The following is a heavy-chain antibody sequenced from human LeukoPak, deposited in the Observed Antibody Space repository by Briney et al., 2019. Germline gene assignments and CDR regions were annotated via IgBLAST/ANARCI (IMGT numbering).Heavy chain of an antibody. CDR1: GFTFSDYY. CDR2: ISGSGGST. Sequence: GGSLRLSCAASGFTFSDYYMSWIRQAPGKGLEWVSAISGSGGSTYYADSVKGRFTISRDNSKNTLYLQMNSLRAEDTAVYYCAKSSYYDSSGYYYWGQGTLVTVSS. V-gene: IGHV3-23*01. D-gene: IGHD3-22*01. J-gene: IGHJ4*02. CDR3: AKSSYYDSSGYYY.